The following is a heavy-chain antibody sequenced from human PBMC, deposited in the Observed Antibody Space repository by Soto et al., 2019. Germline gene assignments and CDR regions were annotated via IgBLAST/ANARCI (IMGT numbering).Heavy chain of an antibody. CDR1: GGSIRDYY. CDR2: IYYTGTT. J-gene: IGHJ4*02. D-gene: IGHD3-22*01. V-gene: IGHV4-59*08. CDR3: ARLGGYYQAFDN. Sequence: SETLSLTCTVSGGSIRDYYWSWIRQPPGKGLEWIGYIYYTGTTTYNPSLKSRLTISEDTSKNQFSLKLRFVTSADTAVYYCARLGGYYQAFDNWGQGTLVTVSS.